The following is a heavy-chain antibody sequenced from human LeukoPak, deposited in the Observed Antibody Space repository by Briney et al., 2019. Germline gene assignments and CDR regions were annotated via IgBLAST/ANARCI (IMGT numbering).Heavy chain of an antibody. CDR3: AKDAYYNL. D-gene: IGHD4/OR15-4a*01. CDR2: ISGNGGST. CDR1: GFNFRDYY. V-gene: IGHV3-23*01. J-gene: IGHJ4*02. Sequence: GGSLRLSCAASGFNFRDYYMSWIRQAPGKGLEWVSTISGNGGSTYYADSVKGRFTISRDNSKNTLYLQMNSLTAEDTAVYYCAKDAYYNLWGQGTLVTVSS.